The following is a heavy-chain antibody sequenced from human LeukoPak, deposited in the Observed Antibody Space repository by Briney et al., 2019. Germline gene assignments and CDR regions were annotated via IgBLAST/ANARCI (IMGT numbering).Heavy chain of an antibody. D-gene: IGHD5-12*01. J-gene: IGHJ4*02. Sequence: SVKVSCKASGGTFSSYAISWVRQAPGQGLEWMGGIIPIFGTVNYAQKFQGRVTITADESTSTAYMELSSLRSEDTAVYYCARYSGYDWGVPDYWGQGTLVTGSS. CDR3: ARYSGYDWGVPDY. CDR1: GGTFSSYA. V-gene: IGHV1-69*13. CDR2: IIPIFGTV.